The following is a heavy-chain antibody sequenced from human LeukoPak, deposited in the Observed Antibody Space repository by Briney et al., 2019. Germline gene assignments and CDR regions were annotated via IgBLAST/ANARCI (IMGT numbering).Heavy chain of an antibody. D-gene: IGHD3-10*01. CDR1: GYSISSGYY. V-gene: IGHV4-38-2*01. CDR3: ARHPMVRGVIIKFDP. CDR2: IYHSGST. Sequence: KPSETLSLTCAVSGYSISSGYYWGWIRQPPGKGLEWIGSIYHSGSTYYNPSLKSRVTKSVDTSKNQFSLKLSSVTAADTAVYYCARHPMVRGVIIKFDPWGQGTLVTVSS. J-gene: IGHJ5*02.